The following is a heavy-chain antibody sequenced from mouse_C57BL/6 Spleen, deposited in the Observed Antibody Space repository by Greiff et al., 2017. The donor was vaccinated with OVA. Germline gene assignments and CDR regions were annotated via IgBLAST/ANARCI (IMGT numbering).Heavy chain of an antibody. V-gene: IGHV1-72*01. CDR1: GYTFTSYW. Sequence: QQSCKASGYTFTSYWMHWVKQRPGRGLEWIGRIDPNSGGTKYNEKFKSKATLTVDKPSSTAYMQLSSLTSEDSAVYYCARWDYGSRSFYAMDYWGQGTSVTVSS. CDR2: IDPNSGGT. D-gene: IGHD1-1*01. CDR3: ARWDYGSRSFYAMDY. J-gene: IGHJ4*01.